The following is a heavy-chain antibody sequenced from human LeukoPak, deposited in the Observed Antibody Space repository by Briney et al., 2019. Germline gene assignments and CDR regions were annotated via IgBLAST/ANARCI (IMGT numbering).Heavy chain of an antibody. Sequence: PGGSLRLSCAASGFTFGSYAMHWVRQAPGKGLEWVAVISYDGSNKYYADSVKGRFTISRDNSKNTLYLQMNSLRAEDTAVYYCARDHNWKSFFDYWGQGTLVTVSS. J-gene: IGHJ4*02. CDR3: ARDHNWKSFFDY. CDR1: GFTFGSYA. D-gene: IGHD1-20*01. CDR2: ISYDGSNK. V-gene: IGHV3-30*01.